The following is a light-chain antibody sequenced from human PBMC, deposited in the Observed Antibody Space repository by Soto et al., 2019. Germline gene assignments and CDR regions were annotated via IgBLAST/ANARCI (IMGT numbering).Light chain of an antibody. Sequence: QSVLTQPASVSGSPGQSITISCTGTSSDVGAYNYVSWYQQHPGKAPKLMIYEVSKRPSGVPDRFSGSKSGNTASLTVSGLQTEDEADYYCSSYGGINNVIFGGGTKLTVL. CDR1: SSDVGAYNY. J-gene: IGLJ2*01. CDR3: SSYGGINNVI. CDR2: EVS. V-gene: IGLV2-8*01.